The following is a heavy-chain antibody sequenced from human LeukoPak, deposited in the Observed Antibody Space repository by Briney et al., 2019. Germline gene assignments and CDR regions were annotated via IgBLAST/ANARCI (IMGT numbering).Heavy chain of an antibody. V-gene: IGHV1-46*01. D-gene: IGHD1-26*01. J-gene: IGHJ3*02. Sequence: ASVKVSCKASGYTFTSYYMHWVRQAPGQGLEWMGIINPSGGSTSYAQKFQGRVTMTRDTSTSTVYVELSSLRSEDTAVYYCARAPKEDWELLEHAFDIWGQGTMVTVSS. CDR3: ARAPKEDWELLEHAFDI. CDR1: GYTFTSYY. CDR2: INPSGGST.